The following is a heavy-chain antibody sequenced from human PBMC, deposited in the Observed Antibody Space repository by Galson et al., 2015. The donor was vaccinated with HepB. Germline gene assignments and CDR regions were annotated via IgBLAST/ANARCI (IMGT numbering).Heavy chain of an antibody. CDR2: ISSSSSTI. D-gene: IGHD3-3*01. CDR1: GFTFSSYS. J-gene: IGHJ5*02. V-gene: IGHV3-48*01. CDR3: ARERLEWTYNWFDP. Sequence: SLRLSCAASGFTFSSYSMNWVRQAPGKGLEWVSYISSSSSTIYYADSVKGRFTISRDNAKNSLYLQMNSLRAEDTAVYYCARERLEWTYNWFDPWGQGTLVTVSS.